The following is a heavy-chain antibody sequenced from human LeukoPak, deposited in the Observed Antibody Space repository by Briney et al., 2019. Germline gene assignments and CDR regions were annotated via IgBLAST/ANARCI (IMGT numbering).Heavy chain of an antibody. V-gene: IGHV4-59*01. CDR3: ASGYDSSGYQFDY. Sequence: SETLSLTCTVSGGSISSYYWSWIRQPPGKGLEWIGYIYYSGSTNYNPSLKSRVTISVDTSKNQFSLKLSSVTAADTAVYYCASGYDSSGYQFDYWGQGTLVTVSS. J-gene: IGHJ4*02. CDR2: IYYSGST. CDR1: GGSISSYY. D-gene: IGHD3-22*01.